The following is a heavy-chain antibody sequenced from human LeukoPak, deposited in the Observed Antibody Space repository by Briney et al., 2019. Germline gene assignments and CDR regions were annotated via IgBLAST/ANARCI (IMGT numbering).Heavy chain of an antibody. CDR3: AKVIGYYDSSGPIDY. J-gene: IGHJ4*02. D-gene: IGHD3-22*01. CDR2: ISYDGSNK. V-gene: IGHV3-30*18. CDR1: GFTFDDYG. Sequence: PGGSLRLSCAASGFTFDDYGMHWVRQAPGKGLEWVAVISYDGSNKYYADSVKGRFTISRDNSKNTLYPQMNSLRAEDTAVYYCAKVIGYYDSSGPIDYWGQGTLVTVSS.